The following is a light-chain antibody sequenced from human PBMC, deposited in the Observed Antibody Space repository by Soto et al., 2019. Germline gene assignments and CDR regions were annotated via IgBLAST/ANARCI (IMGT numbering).Light chain of an antibody. CDR2: GAS. Sequence: VLTQSPGTLSLSPGERATLSCRASQSVRSGYLAWYQQKPGQAHRLLIYGASSRATGIPDRFSGSESGTDFTLTISILEREDFAGYYCQQYGGSLTYTFGQGTKLEI. CDR3: QQYGGSLTYT. CDR1: QSVRSGY. J-gene: IGKJ2*01. V-gene: IGKV3-20*01.